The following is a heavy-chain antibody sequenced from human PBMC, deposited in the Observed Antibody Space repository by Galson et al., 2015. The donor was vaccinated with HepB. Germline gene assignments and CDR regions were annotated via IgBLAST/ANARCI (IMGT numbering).Heavy chain of an antibody. J-gene: IGHJ5*02. CDR1: GYTFTSYT. Sequence: SVKVSCKASGYTFTSYTMNWVRQAPGQGLEWMGWINTNTGNPTYAQGFTGRFVFSLDTSVSTAYLQISRLKAEDTAVYYCARVGGMVRGVIISVNWFDPWGQGTLVTVSS. V-gene: IGHV7-4-1*02. D-gene: IGHD3-10*01. CDR3: ARVGGMVRGVIISVNWFDP. CDR2: INTNTGNP.